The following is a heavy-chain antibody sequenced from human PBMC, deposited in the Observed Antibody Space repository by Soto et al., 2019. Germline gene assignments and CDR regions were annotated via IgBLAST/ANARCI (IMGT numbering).Heavy chain of an antibody. CDR3: ARDRGTAMVSGVDY. V-gene: IGHV1-46*01. CDR2: INPSGGST. D-gene: IGHD5-18*01. CDR1: GYTFASYY. Sequence: QVQLVQSGAEVKKPGASVKVSCKASGYTFASYYIHWVRQAPGQGLEWMGVINPSGGSTSYAQKFQGRVTMARDTSTSTGYMELSSLRSEDTAVYYCARDRGTAMVSGVDYWGQGTLVTVSS. J-gene: IGHJ4*02.